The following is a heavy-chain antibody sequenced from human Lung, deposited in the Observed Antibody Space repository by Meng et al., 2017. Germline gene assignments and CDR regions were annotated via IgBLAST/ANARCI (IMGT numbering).Heavy chain of an antibody. D-gene: IGHD2-8*01. Sequence: QVQLVQSGAEVKKPGASVKGAWKASGYTFPSYAMHWVRQAPGQRLEWMGWINAGNGNTKYSQKFQGRVTITRDTSASTAYMELSSLRSEDTAVYYCARGEGYCTNGVCSPGYWGQGTLVTVSS. V-gene: IGHV1-3*01. CDR1: GYTFPSYA. CDR3: ARGEGYCTNGVCSPGY. CDR2: INAGNGNT. J-gene: IGHJ4*02.